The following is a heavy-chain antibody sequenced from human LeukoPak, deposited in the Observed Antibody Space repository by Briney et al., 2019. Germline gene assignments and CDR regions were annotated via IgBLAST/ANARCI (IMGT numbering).Heavy chain of an antibody. CDR3: AREDYDILTGYRHYFDY. D-gene: IGHD3-9*01. CDR2: IYYSGST. J-gene: IGHJ4*02. Sequence: SETLSLTCTVSGDSISSGGYYWSWIRQHPGKGLEWIGYIYYSGSTYYNPSLKSRVTISVDTSKNQFSLKLSSVTAADTAVYYCAREDYDILTGYRHYFDYWGQGTLVTVSS. CDR1: GDSISSGGYY. V-gene: IGHV4-31*03.